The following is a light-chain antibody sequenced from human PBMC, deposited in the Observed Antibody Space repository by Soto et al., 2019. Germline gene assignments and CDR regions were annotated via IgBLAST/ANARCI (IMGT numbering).Light chain of an antibody. J-gene: IGKJ2*01. CDR3: QQYNSYST. Sequence: DIQMTQSPSTLSASVGARVTITCRASLSISSWLAWYQQKPGKAPKLLFYDASSLESEVPARFSGSGSGTEFTLTISILQSDDFATYYFQQYNSYSTFGQGTKLEIK. V-gene: IGKV1-5*01. CDR1: LSISSW. CDR2: DAS.